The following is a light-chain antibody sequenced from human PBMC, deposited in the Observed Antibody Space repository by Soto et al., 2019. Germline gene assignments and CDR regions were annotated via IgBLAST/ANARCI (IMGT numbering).Light chain of an antibody. CDR2: AAS. CDR3: QQSYSTPRIT. CDR1: QSISSY. J-gene: IGKJ5*01. V-gene: IGKV1-39*01. Sequence: DIQMTQSPSSLSASVGDRVTITCRASQSISSYLNWYQQKPGKASKLLIYAASSLQSGVPSRFSGSASGTEFPLTISSLQPEDFATYYCQQSYSTPRITFGQGTRLEIK.